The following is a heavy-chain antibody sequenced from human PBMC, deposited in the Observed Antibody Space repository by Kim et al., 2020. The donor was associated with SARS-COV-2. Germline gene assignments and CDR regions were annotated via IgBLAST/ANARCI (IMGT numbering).Heavy chain of an antibody. CDR1: GDTVSSYSFT. CDR3: ARGADSTGTDFDY. Sequence: SQTLSLTCVISGDTVSSYSFTWNWIRQSPSRGLEWLGRTYYRSAWYDEYAMSVKSRITVAAEPSRNQFFLHLRSVTPEDTAVYFCARGADSTGTDFDYWGQGTPVTVAS. J-gene: IGHJ4*02. D-gene: IGHD2-8*02. CDR2: TYYRSAWYD. V-gene: IGHV6-1*01.